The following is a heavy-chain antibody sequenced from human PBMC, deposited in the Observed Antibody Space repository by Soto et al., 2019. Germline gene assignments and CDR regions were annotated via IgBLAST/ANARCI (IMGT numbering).Heavy chain of an antibody. V-gene: IGHV3-73*02. J-gene: IGHJ5*02. D-gene: IGHD4-17*01. CDR1: GFTFSGSA. Sequence: EVQLVESGGGLVQPGGSLKLSCAASGFTFSGSAMHWVRQASGKGLEWVGRIRSKANSYATAYAASVKGRFTISRDDSXXTAYLQMNSLKTEDTAIYYCARDGSVNTGNWFDPWGRGTLVTVSS. CDR3: ARDGSVNTGNWFDP. CDR2: IRSKANSYAT.